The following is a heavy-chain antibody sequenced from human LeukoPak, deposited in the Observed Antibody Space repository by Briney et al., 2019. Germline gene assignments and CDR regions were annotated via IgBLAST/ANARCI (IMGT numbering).Heavy chain of an antibody. CDR2: ISSSGSTI. V-gene: IGHV3-48*03. Sequence: PGGSLRLSCTASGFTFGDYAMNWVRQAPGKGLEWVSYISSSGSTIYYADSVKGRFTISRDNAKNSLYLQMNSLRAEDTAVYYCARGGSTGWEFDYWGQGTLVTVSS. CDR1: GFTFGDYA. CDR3: ARGGSTGWEFDY. D-gene: IGHD6-25*01. J-gene: IGHJ4*02.